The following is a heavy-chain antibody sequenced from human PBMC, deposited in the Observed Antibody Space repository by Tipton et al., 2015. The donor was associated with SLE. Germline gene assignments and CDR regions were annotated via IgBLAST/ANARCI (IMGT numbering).Heavy chain of an antibody. V-gene: IGHV4-61*01. CDR3: ARGSHLEWPWDAFDI. J-gene: IGHJ3*02. CDR1: GGSVRSGSYY. Sequence: TLSLTCTVSGGSVRSGSYYWSWIRQPPGKGLEWIGYIYYSGSTNYNPSLKSRVTISVDKSKNQFSLKLSSVTAADTAVYYCARGSHLEWPWDAFDIWGQGTMVTVSS. CDR2: IYYSGST. D-gene: IGHD3-3*01.